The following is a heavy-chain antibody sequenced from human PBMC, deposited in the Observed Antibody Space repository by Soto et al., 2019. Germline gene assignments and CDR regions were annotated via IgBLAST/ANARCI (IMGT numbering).Heavy chain of an antibody. D-gene: IGHD1-26*01. CDR2: TNTGGTT. Sequence: EVQVLATGGGLIQPGGSLILSCAASGFTVNSHYMSWVRQAPGEGLQWVSITNTGGTTYYADSVKGRFTVSRDNSKNTLYLQMNSLRAEDTAVYYCAKGAGFILAVWGQGTTVSVSS. V-gene: IGHV3-53*02. CDR3: AKGAGFILAV. J-gene: IGHJ6*02. CDR1: GFTVNSHY.